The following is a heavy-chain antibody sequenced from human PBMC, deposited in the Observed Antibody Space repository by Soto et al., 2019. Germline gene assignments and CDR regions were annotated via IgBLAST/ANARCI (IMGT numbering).Heavy chain of an antibody. CDR2: IWYDGSNK. CDR1: GFTFSSYG. V-gene: IGHV3-33*01. Sequence: GGSLRLSCAASGFTFSSYGMHWVRQAPGKGLEWVAVIWYDGSNKYYADSVKGRFTISRDNSKNTLYLQMNSLRAEDTAVYYCARENSIAGNYYGMDVWGQGTTVTVSS. D-gene: IGHD6-6*01. J-gene: IGHJ6*02. CDR3: ARENSIAGNYYGMDV.